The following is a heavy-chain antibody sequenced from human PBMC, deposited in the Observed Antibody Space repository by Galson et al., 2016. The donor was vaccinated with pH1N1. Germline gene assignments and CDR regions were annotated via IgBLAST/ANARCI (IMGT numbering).Heavy chain of an antibody. Sequence: SVKVSCKASGYNFNIYYIHWVRQAPGQGLEWMGWIDPNSGVTSYAQKSQGRISVTRDTSISTAYMELSRLTSDDTAFYYCARILRTVVFDYWCQGTLVTVSS. D-gene: IGHD4-23*01. V-gene: IGHV1-2*02. CDR2: IDPNSGVT. CDR3: ARILRTVVFDY. CDR1: GYNFNIYY. J-gene: IGHJ4*02.